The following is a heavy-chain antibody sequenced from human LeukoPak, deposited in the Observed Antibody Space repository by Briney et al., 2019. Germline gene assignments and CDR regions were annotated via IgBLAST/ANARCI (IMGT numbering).Heavy chain of an antibody. CDR2: IIPIFGTA. V-gene: IGHV1-69*05. CDR3: ARCRPARSIAARPVFRAFDI. Sequence: SVKVSCKASGGTFSSYAISWVRQAPGQGLEWMGGIIPIFGTANYAQKFQDRVTITTDETTRTAYLELSSLGSEDTAVYYCARCRPARSIAARPVFRAFDIWGQGTMVTVSS. D-gene: IGHD6-6*01. J-gene: IGHJ3*02. CDR1: GGTFSSYA.